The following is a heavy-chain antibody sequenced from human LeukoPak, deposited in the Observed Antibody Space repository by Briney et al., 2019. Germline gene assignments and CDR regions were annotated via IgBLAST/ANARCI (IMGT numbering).Heavy chain of an antibody. Sequence: ASVKVSCKASGGTFSSYAISWVRQAPGQGLEWMGGIIPIFGTANYAQKFQGRVTITTDESTSTAYMELSSLRSEDTAVYYCASPAHYYDSSGYFSCWGQGTLVTVSS. CDR3: ASPAHYYDSSGYFSC. J-gene: IGHJ4*02. CDR2: IIPIFGTA. D-gene: IGHD3-22*01. V-gene: IGHV1-69*05. CDR1: GGTFSSYA.